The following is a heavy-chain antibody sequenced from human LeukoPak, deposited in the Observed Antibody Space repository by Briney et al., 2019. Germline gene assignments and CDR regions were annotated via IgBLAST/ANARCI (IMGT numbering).Heavy chain of an antibody. CDR1: GGSISSSNW. V-gene: IGHV4-4*02. CDR2: IYYSGST. Sequence: SGTLSLTCAVSGGSISSSNWWSWVRQPPGKGLEWIGEIYYSGSTYYNPSLKSRVTISVDTSKNQFSLKLSSVTAADTAVYYCASLIVVVPAAKKGFDYWGQGTLVTVSS. CDR3: ASLIVVVPAAKKGFDY. J-gene: IGHJ4*02. D-gene: IGHD2-2*01.